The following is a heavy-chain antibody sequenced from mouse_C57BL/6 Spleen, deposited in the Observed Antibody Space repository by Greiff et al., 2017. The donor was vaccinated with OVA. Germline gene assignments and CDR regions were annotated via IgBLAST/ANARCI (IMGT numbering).Heavy chain of an antibody. V-gene: IGHV1-82*01. CDR2: IYPGDGDT. Sequence: VKLQESGPELVKPGASVKISCKASGYAFSSSWMNWVKQRPGKGLEWIGRIYPGDGDTNYNGKFKGQATLTADKSSSTAYMQLSSLTSEDSSVYFCARSRDWPWYFDVGGTGTTVTVSS. J-gene: IGHJ1*03. CDR3: ARSRDWPWYFDV. CDR1: GYAFSSSW. D-gene: IGHD3-3*01.